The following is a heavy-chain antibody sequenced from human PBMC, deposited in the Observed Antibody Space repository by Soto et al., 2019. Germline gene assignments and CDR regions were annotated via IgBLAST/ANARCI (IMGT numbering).Heavy chain of an antibody. D-gene: IGHD3-10*01. Sequence: SVKVSCKASGCTFTSSAVQWVRQARVQRLEWIGWIVVGSGKANYAQKFEERVTITRDMSTSTAYMELSSLRSEDTAVYYCASISLVRGLPFVAFDVWGQGTMVNVS. J-gene: IGHJ3*01. CDR1: GCTFTSSA. V-gene: IGHV1-58*01. CDR2: IVVGSGKA. CDR3: ASISLVRGLPFVAFDV.